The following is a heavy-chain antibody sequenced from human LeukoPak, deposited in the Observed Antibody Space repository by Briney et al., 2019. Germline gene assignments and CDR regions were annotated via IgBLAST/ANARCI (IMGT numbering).Heavy chain of an antibody. D-gene: IGHD3-22*01. CDR1: GFTFSSYW. V-gene: IGHV3-7*01. CDR2: IKQDGSEK. CDR3: ARVYYDSSGYLRLYYYYYYMDV. J-gene: IGHJ6*03. Sequence: GGSLRLSCAASGFTFSSYWMSWVRQAPGKGLEWVAHIKQDGSEKYYVDSVKGRFTISRDNAKNSLYLQMNSLRAEDTAVYYCARVYYDSSGYLRLYYYYYYMDVWGKGTTVTVSS.